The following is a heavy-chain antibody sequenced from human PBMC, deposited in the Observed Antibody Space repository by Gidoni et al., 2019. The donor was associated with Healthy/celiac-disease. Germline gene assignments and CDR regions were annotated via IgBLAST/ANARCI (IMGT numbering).Heavy chain of an antibody. D-gene: IGHD3-3*01. J-gene: IGHJ4*02. CDR3: ARGYDFWSGYQFDY. CDR2: ISYSGST. Sequence: QLQLQESGPGLVKPSETLSLTCTVSGASISSSSYYWGWIRQPPGKGLECIGSISYSGSTYYNPSVKSRVTISVDTSKNQFSRKLSSVTAADTAVYYCARGYDFWSGYQFDYWGQGTLVTVSS. V-gene: IGHV4-39*01. CDR1: GASISSSSYY.